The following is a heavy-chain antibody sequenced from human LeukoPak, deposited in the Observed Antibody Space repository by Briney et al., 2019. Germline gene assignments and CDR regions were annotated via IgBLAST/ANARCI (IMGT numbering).Heavy chain of an antibody. CDR3: AKDLRWQLRYFDF. Sequence: GGSLRLSCAASGFTFSSYGMHWVRQAPGKGLEWVSGISDSGATTYYADSVKGRFTISRDDFTNTLNLQMNSLRAEDTAVYYCAKDLRWQLRYFDFWGQGTLVTVSS. CDR1: GFTFSSYG. D-gene: IGHD4-23*01. J-gene: IGHJ4*02. CDR2: ISDSGATT. V-gene: IGHV3-23*01.